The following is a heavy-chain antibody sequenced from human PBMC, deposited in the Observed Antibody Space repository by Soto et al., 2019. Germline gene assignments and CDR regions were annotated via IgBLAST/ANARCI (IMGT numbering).Heavy chain of an antibody. V-gene: IGHV4-59*01. J-gene: IGHJ4*02. CDR3: ARGPMISGGGMVTGVTYLDY. Sequence: VQLQESGPGLVKPSETLSLTCSVSGDSIGRNSWSWIRQPPGKGLEWIGYIYYSGSTNYKPFLESRVTISLAKSRNQFSLRLSSVTAADTAVYYCARGPMISGGGMVTGVTYLDYWGPGALVTVSS. D-gene: IGHD3-16*01. CDR2: IYYSGST. CDR1: GDSIGRNS.